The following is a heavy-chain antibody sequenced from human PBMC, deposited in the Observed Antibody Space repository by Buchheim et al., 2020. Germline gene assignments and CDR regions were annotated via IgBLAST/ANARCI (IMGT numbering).Heavy chain of an antibody. D-gene: IGHD2-2*01. Sequence: EVQLLESGGGLVQPGGSLRLSCAASGFTFSSYAMSWVRQAPGKGLEWVSAISGSGGSTYYADSVKGRFTISRDNSKNTLYLQMNSLRAEDTAVYYCANNMGYCSSTSCPGGWDVWGQGTT. J-gene: IGHJ6*02. CDR3: ANNMGYCSSTSCPGGWDV. CDR1: GFTFSSYA. CDR2: ISGSGGST. V-gene: IGHV3-23*01.